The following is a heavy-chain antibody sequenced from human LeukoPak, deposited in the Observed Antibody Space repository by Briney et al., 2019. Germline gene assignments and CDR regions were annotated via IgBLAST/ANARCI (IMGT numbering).Heavy chain of an antibody. D-gene: IGHD3-22*01. CDR2: IYYSGST. Sequence: PSETLSLTCTVSGGSISSYYWSWIRQPPGKGLEWIGYIYYSGSTNYNPSLKSRVTISVDTSKNQFSLKLSSVTAADTAVYYCARGGVITTSYFDYWGQGTLVTVSS. CDR3: ARGGVITTSYFDY. CDR1: GGSISSYY. J-gene: IGHJ4*02. V-gene: IGHV4-59*01.